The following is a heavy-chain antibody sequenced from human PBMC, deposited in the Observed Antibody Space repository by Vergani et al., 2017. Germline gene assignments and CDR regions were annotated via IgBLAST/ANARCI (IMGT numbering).Heavy chain of an antibody. J-gene: IGHJ4*02. D-gene: IGHD5-12*01. CDR1: GGSISSGGYS. Sequence: QVQLQESGPGLVKPSQTLSLTCAVSGGSISSGGYSWSWIRQPPGKGLEWIGYIYHSGSTYYNPSLKSRVTISVDRSKNQFSLKLSSVTAADTAVYYCARGGGQGYSGYDSLYPFDYWGQGTLVTVSS. V-gene: IGHV4-30-2*01. CDR2: IYHSGST. CDR3: ARGGGQGYSGYDSLYPFDY.